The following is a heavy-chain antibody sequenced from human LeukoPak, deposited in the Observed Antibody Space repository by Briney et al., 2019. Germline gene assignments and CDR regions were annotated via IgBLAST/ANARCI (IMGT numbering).Heavy chain of an antibody. CDR1: GYTFTGYY. D-gene: IGHD1-7*01. CDR3: ARVSSDITGTMRYYYYMDV. V-gene: IGHV1-18*04. J-gene: IGHJ6*03. CDR2: ISAYNGNT. Sequence: GASVKVSCKASGYTFTGYYMHWVRQAPGQGLEWMGWISAYNGNTNYAQKLQGRVTMTTDTSTSTAYMELRSLRSDDTAVYYCARVSSDITGTMRYYYYMDVWGKGTTVTVSS.